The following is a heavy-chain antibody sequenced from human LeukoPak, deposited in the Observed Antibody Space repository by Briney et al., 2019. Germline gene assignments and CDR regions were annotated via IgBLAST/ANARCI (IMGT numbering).Heavy chain of an antibody. CDR2: ISWNSGSI. V-gene: IGHV3-9*03. D-gene: IGHD3-10*01. J-gene: IGHJ4*02. CDR1: GFTFDDYA. Sequence: PGGSLRLSCAASGFTFDDYAMHWVRQAPGKGLEWVSGISWNSGSIGYADSVKGRFTISRDNAKNSLYLQMNSLRAEDMALYYCAKDSRYYGSGSYLDYWGQGTLVTVSS. CDR3: AKDSRYYGSGSYLDY.